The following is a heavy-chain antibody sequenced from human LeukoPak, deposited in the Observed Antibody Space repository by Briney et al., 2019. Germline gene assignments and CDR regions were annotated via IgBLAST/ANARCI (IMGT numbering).Heavy chain of an antibody. D-gene: IGHD3-9*01. J-gene: IGHJ4*02. V-gene: IGHV3-21*04. CDR3: AKNPESYDILTGYGRSVIDY. Sequence: PGGSLRLSCAASGFTFSTYSINWVRQAPGKGLEWVSSISSSSNYIYYADSVKGRFTISRDSAKNSLYLQMNSLRAEDTAVYYCAKNPESYDILTGYGRSVIDYWGQGTLVTVSS. CDR2: ISSSSNYI. CDR1: GFTFSTYS.